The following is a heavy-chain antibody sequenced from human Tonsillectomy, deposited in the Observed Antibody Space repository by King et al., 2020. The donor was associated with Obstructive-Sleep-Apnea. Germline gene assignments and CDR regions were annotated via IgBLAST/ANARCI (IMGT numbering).Heavy chain of an antibody. CDR1: GFTFNSYW. CDR2: IKQDGSET. J-gene: IGHJ6*02. Sequence: VQLVESGGGLVQPGGSLRLSCAASGFTFNSYWMSWVRQAPGKGLEWVANIKQDGSETYYVDSVKGRFTISRDNAKSSLNLQMNSLRAEDTAMYYCAKCTSTSCYYYGMDVWGQGTTVTVSS. D-gene: IGHD2-2*01. V-gene: IGHV3-7*01. CDR3: AKCTSTSCYYYGMDV.